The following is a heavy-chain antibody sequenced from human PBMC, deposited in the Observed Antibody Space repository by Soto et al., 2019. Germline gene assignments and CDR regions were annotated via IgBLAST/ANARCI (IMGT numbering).Heavy chain of an antibody. CDR1: GFTFSSYA. J-gene: IGHJ6*02. CDR2: ISGSGGST. V-gene: IGHV3-23*01. Sequence: PGGSLRLSCAASGFTFSSYAMSWVRQAPGKGLEWVSAISGSGGSTYYADSVKGRFTISRDNAKNSLYLQMNSLRTEDTAVYYCARDSLSTIFGVVIPIRTYYYYRMDVWGQGTTVTVSS. D-gene: IGHD3-3*01. CDR3: ARDSLSTIFGVVIPIRTYYYYRMDV.